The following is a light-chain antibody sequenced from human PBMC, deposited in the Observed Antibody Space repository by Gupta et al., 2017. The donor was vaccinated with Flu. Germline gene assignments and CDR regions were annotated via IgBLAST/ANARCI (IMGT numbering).Light chain of an antibody. CDR2: HNT. CDR1: STNNGADYH. CDR3: QAYDRSLNALV. J-gene: IGLJ3*02. Sequence: STNNGADYHVIWYQHLPRAAPKLLIFHNTERPSGVPDRFSASKSGTSASLAISGLQSEDEADYYCQAYDRSLNALVFGAATKLTVL. V-gene: IGLV1-40*01.